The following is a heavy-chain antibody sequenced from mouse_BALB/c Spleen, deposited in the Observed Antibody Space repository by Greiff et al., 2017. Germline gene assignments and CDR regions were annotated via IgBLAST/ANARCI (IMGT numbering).Heavy chain of an antibody. J-gene: IGHJ3*01. CDR1: GFTFNTYA. CDR3: VRHGEVPFAY. Sequence: EVHLVESGGGLVQPKGSLKLSCAASGFTFNTYAMNWVRQAPGKGLEWVARIRSKSNNYATYYADSVKDRFTISRDDSQSMLYLQMNNLKTEDTAMYYCVRHGEVPFAYWGQGTLVTVSA. CDR2: IRSKSNNYAT. V-gene: IGHV10-1*02.